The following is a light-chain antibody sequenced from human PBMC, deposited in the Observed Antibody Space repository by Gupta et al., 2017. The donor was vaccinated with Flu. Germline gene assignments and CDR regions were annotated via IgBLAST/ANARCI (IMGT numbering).Light chain of an antibody. CDR1: QSINVW. Sequence: PSTLSASVGDRVTITCRASQSINVWLAWFQKKPGEAPKSLIYKASKVESGVPSRFSGSGSGTEFSLTISSRQPDDFATYYCQQYKSNPWTFGQGTKVEIK. CDR2: KAS. CDR3: QQYKSNPWT. V-gene: IGKV1-5*03. J-gene: IGKJ1*01.